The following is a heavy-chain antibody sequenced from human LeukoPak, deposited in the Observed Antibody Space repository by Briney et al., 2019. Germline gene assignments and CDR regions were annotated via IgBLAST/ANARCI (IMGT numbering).Heavy chain of an antibody. V-gene: IGHV3-7*01. J-gene: IGHJ3*02. CDR2: IKQDGSEK. D-gene: IGHD3-10*01. CDR3: AREVGNAFDI. Sequence: PGGSLRLSCAASGFTFGSYAMSWVRQAPGKGLEWVANIKQDGSEKYYVDSVKGRFTISRDNAKNSLYLQMNSLRAEDTAVYYCAREVGNAFDIWGQGTMVTVSS. CDR1: GFTFGSYA.